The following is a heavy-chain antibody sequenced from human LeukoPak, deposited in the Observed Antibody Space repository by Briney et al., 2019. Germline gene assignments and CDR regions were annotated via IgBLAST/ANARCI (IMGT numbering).Heavy chain of an antibody. Sequence: GGSLRLSCAASGSTFSSYGMHWVRQAPGKGLEWVAFIRYDGSNKYYADSVKGRFTISRDNSKNTLYLQMNSLRAEDTAVYYCAKDRGIWFGELFGYWGQGTLVTVSS. CDR1: GSTFSSYG. CDR3: AKDRGIWFGELFGY. J-gene: IGHJ4*02. CDR2: IRYDGSNK. V-gene: IGHV3-30*02. D-gene: IGHD3-10*01.